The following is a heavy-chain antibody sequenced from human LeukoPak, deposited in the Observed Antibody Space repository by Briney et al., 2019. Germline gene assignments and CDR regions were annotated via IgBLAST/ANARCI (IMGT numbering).Heavy chain of an antibody. CDR3: ARSHDHLWGNYPDY. J-gene: IGHJ4*02. CDR1: GGSIDSTNW. V-gene: IGHV4/OR15-8*01. Sequence: ASETLSLTCDVSGGSIDSTNWWNWVRQPPGKGLEWIGEIHHDGRINYNPSLKSRVTLSVDKSKNQFSLRLNSVTAADTAMYYCARSHDHLWGNYPDYWGQGTLDTVSS. CDR2: IHHDGRI. D-gene: IGHD3-16*02.